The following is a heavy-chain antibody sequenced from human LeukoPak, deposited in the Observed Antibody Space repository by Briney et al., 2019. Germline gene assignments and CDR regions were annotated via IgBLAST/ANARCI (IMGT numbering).Heavy chain of an antibody. J-gene: IGHJ4*02. CDR3: ARDYETRYCSGGSCPLNDDY. CDR1: GGSISSSSYY. CDR2: IYHSGST. V-gene: IGHV4-39*07. D-gene: IGHD2-15*01. Sequence: PSETLSLTCTVSGGSISSSSYYWGWIRQPPGKGLEWIGSIYHSGSTYYNPSLKSRVTISVDTSKNQFSLKLSSVTAADTAVYYCARDYETRYCSGGSCPLNDDYWGQGTLVTVSS.